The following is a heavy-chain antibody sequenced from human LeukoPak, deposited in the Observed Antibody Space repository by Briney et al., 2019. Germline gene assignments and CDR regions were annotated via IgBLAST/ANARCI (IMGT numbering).Heavy chain of an antibody. Sequence: ASVKVSCKASGYTFTGYYMHWVRQAPGQGLEWMGWINPNSGGTNYAQKFQGRVTMTRDTSISTAYMELSRLRSDDTAVYYCARGALPRGYCSGGSCYHYYMDVWGKETTVTVSS. CDR3: ARGALPRGYCSGGSCYHYYMDV. J-gene: IGHJ6*03. D-gene: IGHD2-15*01. V-gene: IGHV1-2*02. CDR2: INPNSGGT. CDR1: GYTFTGYY.